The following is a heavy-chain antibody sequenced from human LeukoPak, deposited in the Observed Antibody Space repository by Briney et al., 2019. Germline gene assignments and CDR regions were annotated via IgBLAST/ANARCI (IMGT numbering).Heavy chain of an antibody. J-gene: IGHJ6*01. CDR2: ISSSGSTI. Sequence: PGGSLRLSCAASGFTFSSYEMNWVRQAPGKGLEGVSYISSSGSTIYYAYPVEVRFTISRDNAKNSLYLQMNSLRAEDTAVYYCARDHGLFYGMDVWGKGTTVTVSS. CDR1: GFTFSSYE. V-gene: IGHV3-48*03. CDR3: ARDHGLFYGMDV. D-gene: IGHD2-15*01.